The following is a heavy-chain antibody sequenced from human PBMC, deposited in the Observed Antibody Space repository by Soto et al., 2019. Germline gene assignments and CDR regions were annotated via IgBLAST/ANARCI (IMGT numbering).Heavy chain of an antibody. V-gene: IGHV3-23*01. D-gene: IGHD3-10*01. CDR1: GFTFTNYA. CDR3: AKDRFTSTVRKYWFFDL. J-gene: IGHJ2*01. CDR2: ISRGDGDT. Sequence: EVQLLESGGGLVKPGGSLRLSCAASGFTFTNYAMTWVRQAPGKGLEWVSSISRGDGDTSYADSVKGRFTISRDNSENTMFLQMNSLRPDDTAVYYCAKDRFTSTVRKYWFFDLWGRGTLVTVSS.